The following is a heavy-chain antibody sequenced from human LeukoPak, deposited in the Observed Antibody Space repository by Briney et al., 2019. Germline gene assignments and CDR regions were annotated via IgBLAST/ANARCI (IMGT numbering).Heavy chain of an antibody. CDR2: INPSGGST. CDR3: ARSLQDYGSGSRIDY. J-gene: IGHJ4*02. V-gene: IGHV1-46*01. Sequence: DSVKVSCKASGYTFTSYYMHWVRQAPGQGLEWMGIINPSGGSTSYAQKFQGRVTMTRDTSTSTVYMELSSLRSEDTAVYYCARSLQDYGSGSRIDYWGQGTLVTVSS. CDR1: GYTFTSYY. D-gene: IGHD3-10*01.